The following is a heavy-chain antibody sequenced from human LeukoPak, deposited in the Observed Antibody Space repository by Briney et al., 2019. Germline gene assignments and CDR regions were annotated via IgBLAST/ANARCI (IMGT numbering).Heavy chain of an antibody. J-gene: IGHJ5*02. D-gene: IGHD5-18*01. V-gene: IGHV3-23*01. CDR1: GFTFSSYA. Sequence: GGSLRLSCAASGFTFSSYAMSWIRQAPGKGLEWVSAISGSGGSTYYADSVKGRFTISRDNSKNTLYLQMNSLRAEDTAVYYCAKDGYSYGPNRNWFDPWGQGTLVTVSS. CDR2: ISGSGGST. CDR3: AKDGYSYGPNRNWFDP.